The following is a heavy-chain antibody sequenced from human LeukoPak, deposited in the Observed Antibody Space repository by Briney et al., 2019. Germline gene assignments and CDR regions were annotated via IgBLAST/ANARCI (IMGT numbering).Heavy chain of an antibody. Sequence: GGSLRLSCAASGFTFSDYSMNWVRQAPGKGLEWVSSISSSSTYIYYADSVKGRFTISRDNAKNSLYLQMNSLRAEDTAVYYCARVRQRPVAYGMDVWGQGTTVTVSS. J-gene: IGHJ6*02. CDR2: ISSSSTYI. D-gene: IGHD6-25*01. CDR1: GFTFSDYS. CDR3: ARVRQRPVAYGMDV. V-gene: IGHV3-21*01.